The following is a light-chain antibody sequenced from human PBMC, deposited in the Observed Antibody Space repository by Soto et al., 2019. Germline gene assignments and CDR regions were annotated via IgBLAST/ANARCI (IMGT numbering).Light chain of an antibody. Sequence: DIQMTQSPSSVSASVGDRVTITCRASQSISSWLAWYQQKPGKAPKLLIYDASSLESGVPSRFSGSGSGTEFTLTISSLQPDDFATYYCQQYNSYPSFGQGTKLEIK. J-gene: IGKJ2*01. V-gene: IGKV1-5*01. CDR1: QSISSW. CDR2: DAS. CDR3: QQYNSYPS.